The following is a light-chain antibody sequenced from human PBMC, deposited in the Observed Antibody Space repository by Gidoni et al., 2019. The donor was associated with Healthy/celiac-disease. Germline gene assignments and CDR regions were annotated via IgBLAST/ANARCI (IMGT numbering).Light chain of an antibody. CDR2: DDS. CDR1: NIGSKS. Sequence: SYVLTQPPSVAVAPGKTARITCGGHNIGSKSVHWYQQKPGQAPVLVVYDDSDRPSGIPERFSGSNSGNTATLTISRVEAGDEADYYCQVWDSSSDHPVVFGGGTKLTVL. V-gene: IGLV3-21*03. CDR3: QVWDSSSDHPVV. J-gene: IGLJ2*01.